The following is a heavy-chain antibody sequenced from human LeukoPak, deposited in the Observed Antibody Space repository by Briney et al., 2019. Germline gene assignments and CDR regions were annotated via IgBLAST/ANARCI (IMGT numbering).Heavy chain of an antibody. CDR3: ARIPPGGSSPPDY. J-gene: IGHJ4*02. CDR1: GFTFSNYA. V-gene: IGHV3-30-3*01. CDR2: IPNDGSNK. Sequence: PGGSLRLSCAASGFTFSNYALHWVRQAPGMGLEWVAVIPNDGSNKYYADSVMGRFTISRDNSENTLYLQMNSLRAEDTAVYYCARIPPGGSSPPDYWGQGTLVTVSS. D-gene: IGHD2-2*01.